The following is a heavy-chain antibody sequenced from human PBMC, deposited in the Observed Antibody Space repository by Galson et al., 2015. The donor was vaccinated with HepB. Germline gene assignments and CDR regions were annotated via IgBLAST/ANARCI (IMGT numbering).Heavy chain of an antibody. D-gene: IGHD1-26*01. V-gene: IGHV4-61*02. CDR2: IYTSGST. Sequence: TLSLTCNVSGGSISSGSHYWSWIRQPAGKGLEWIGRIYTSGSTNYNPSLKSRVTMSVDTSKTQLSLKLSSVTAADTAVYYCARDFPLGAQNWFDPWGQGTLVTVSS. CDR1: GGSISSGSHY. J-gene: IGHJ5*02. CDR3: ARDFPLGAQNWFDP.